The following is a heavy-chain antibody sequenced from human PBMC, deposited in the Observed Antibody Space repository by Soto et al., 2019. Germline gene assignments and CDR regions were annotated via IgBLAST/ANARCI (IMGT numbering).Heavy chain of an antibody. CDR1: GYTFTGYY. CDR2: INPNSGGT. Sequence: ASVKVSCKASGYTFTGYYMHWVRQAPGQGLEWMGWINPNSGGTNYAQKFQGWVTMTRDTSISTAYMELSRLRSDDTAVYYCARDSRLRIAAAELYYYYGMDVWGQGTTVTV. J-gene: IGHJ6*02. V-gene: IGHV1-2*04. D-gene: IGHD6-13*01. CDR3: ARDSRLRIAAAELYYYYGMDV.